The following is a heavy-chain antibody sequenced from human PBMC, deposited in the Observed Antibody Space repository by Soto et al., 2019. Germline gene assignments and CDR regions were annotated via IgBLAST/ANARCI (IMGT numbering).Heavy chain of an antibody. CDR3: ARESEDLTSNFDY. J-gene: IGHJ4*02. CDR2: ISSRSTFI. V-gene: IGHV3-21*01. Sequence: EVQLVESGGGLVKPGGSLRLSCTVLGFTLTNENMNWVRQAPGKGLEWVSSISSRSTFINYADSMKGRFTVSRDNAKNSVYLDMNSLSAEDTAVYYCARESEDLTSNFDYWGQGTLVTVSS. CDR1: GFTLTNEN.